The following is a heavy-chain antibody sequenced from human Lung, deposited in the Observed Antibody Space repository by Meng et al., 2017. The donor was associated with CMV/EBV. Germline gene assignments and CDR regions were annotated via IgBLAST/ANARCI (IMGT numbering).Heavy chain of an antibody. Sequence: GGPLRLSCAASGFSFSSYAMNWVRQAPGRGLEWVSLIYSGGSDTYYVDSVKGRFTISRDDSKNTLYLQMHSLAADDTAIYYCAKVYTSTNWGYYYGMDVWGQGTTVTVSS. V-gene: IGHV3-23*03. CDR3: AKVYTSTNWGYYYGMDV. CDR2: IYSGGSDT. D-gene: IGHD2-2*01. J-gene: IGHJ6*02. CDR1: GFSFSSYA.